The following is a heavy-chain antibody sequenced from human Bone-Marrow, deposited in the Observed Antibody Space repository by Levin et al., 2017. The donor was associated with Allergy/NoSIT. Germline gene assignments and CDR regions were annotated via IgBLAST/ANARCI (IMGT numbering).Heavy chain of an antibody. Sequence: GGSLRLSCTASGFIFHEYAMHWVRQTPGKGLEWVAGISSNSGTIGYADSVKGRFTISRDNAKKSLYLEMKSLRTEDTAFYYCARLKASYYGMDVWGQGTTVTVS. J-gene: IGHJ6*02. V-gene: IGHV3-9*01. CDR3: ARLKASYYGMDV. CDR1: GFIFHEYA. CDR2: ISSNSGTI.